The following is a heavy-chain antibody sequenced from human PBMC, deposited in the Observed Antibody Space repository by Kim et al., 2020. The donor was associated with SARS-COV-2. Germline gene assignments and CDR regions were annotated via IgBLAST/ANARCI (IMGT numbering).Heavy chain of an antibody. Sequence: GGSLRLSCAASGFTFSSYAMHWVRQAPGKGLEWVAVISYDGSNKYYADSVKGRFTISRDNSKNTLYLQMNSLRAEDTAVYYCARDARGFWSGYIKPMNWFDPWGQGTLVTVSS. CDR1: GFTFSSYA. CDR2: ISYDGSNK. CDR3: ARDARGFWSGYIKPMNWFDP. V-gene: IGHV3-30-3*01. J-gene: IGHJ5*02. D-gene: IGHD3-3*01.